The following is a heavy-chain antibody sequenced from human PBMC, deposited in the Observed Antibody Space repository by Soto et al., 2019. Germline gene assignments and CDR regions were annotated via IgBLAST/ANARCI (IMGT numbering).Heavy chain of an antibody. CDR2: IFYRGST. J-gene: IGHJ3*02. D-gene: IGHD3-22*01. CDR1: GASITSGGYY. Sequence: PSETLSLTCLLAGASITSGGYYWNWIRQPPGKCLEWIGSIFYRGSTYDNPSRKSRCTISIDTSRNQFYLKLTSVTAAGTAVYYCASGGAPINYYESVVSYSSHVKYPLDIWRQGTMVTVSS. CDR3: ASGGAPINYYESVVSYSSHVKYPLDI. V-gene: IGHV4-31*03.